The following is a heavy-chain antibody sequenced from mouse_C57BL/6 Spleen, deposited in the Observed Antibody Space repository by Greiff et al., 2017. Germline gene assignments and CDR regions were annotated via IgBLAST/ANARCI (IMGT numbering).Heavy chain of an antibody. J-gene: IGHJ4*01. CDR3: ARAHYYGSSYGYAMDY. CDR2: ISSGSSTI. CDR1: GFTFSDYG. D-gene: IGHD1-1*01. V-gene: IGHV5-17*01. Sequence: EVQVVESGGGLVKPGGSLKLSCAASGFTFSDYGMHWVRQAPEKGLEWVAYISSGSSTIYYADTVKGRFTISRDNAKNTLFLQMTSLRSEDTAMYYCARAHYYGSSYGYAMDYWGQGTSVTVSS.